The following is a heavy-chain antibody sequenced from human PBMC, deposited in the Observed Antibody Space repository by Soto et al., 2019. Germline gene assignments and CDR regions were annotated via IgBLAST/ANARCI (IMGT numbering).Heavy chain of an antibody. CDR1: GYTLTELS. D-gene: IGHD3-3*01. V-gene: IGHV1-24*01. CDR3: ATDRVAGFDFWGGHYQFDY. J-gene: IGHJ4*02. Sequence: ASVKVSCKVSGYTLTELSMHWVRQAPGKGLEWMGGFDPEDGETIYAQKFQGRVTMTEDTSTDTAYMELSSLRSEDTAVYYCATDRVAGFDFWGGHYQFDYWGQGTLVTVSS. CDR2: FDPEDGET.